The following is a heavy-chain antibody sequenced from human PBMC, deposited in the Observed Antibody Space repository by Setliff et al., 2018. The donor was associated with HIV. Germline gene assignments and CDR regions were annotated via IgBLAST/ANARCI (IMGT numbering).Heavy chain of an antibody. CDR1: GGSFNDYY. V-gene: IGHV4-34*01. CDR3: ARGLNYYGSGSYLPLGY. J-gene: IGHJ4*02. CDR2: IDHSGST. D-gene: IGHD3-10*01. Sequence: NPSETLSLTCAVYGGSFNDYYWTWIRQPPGKGLEWIGEIDHSGSTKYHASLKSRVAISIDTSKNQISLKWCSVTAADTAVYYCARGLNYYGSGSYLPLGYWGQGTLVTVSS.